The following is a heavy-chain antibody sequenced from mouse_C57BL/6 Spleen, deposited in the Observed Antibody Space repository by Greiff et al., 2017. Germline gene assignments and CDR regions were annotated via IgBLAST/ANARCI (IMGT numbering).Heavy chain of an antibody. CDR1: GYTFTSYD. D-gene: IGHD1-1*01. J-gene: IGHJ1*03. CDR2: IYPRGGST. V-gene: IGHV1-85*01. CDR3: ARSGPMTVLDRYFDV. Sequence: QVQLQQSGPELVKSGASVKLSCKASGYTFTSYDINWVKQRPGQGLEWLGWIYPRGGSTKYNEKFKGKATLTVDTSSSTAYMELHSLTAEDSAVYFCARSGPMTVLDRYFDVWGTGTTVTVSS.